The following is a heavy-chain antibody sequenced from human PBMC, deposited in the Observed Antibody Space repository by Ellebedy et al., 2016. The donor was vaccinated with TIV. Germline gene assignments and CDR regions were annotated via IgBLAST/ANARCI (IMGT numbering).Heavy chain of an antibody. CDR1: GYTFTSSG. Sequence: SVKVSXXASGYTFTSSGISWVRQAPGQGLEWMGGIIPIFGTANYAQKFQGRVTITADESTSTAYMELSSLRSEDTAVYYCARGQQLVDRSWFDPWGQGTLVTVSS. J-gene: IGHJ5*02. CDR2: IIPIFGTA. V-gene: IGHV1-69*13. CDR3: ARGQQLVDRSWFDP. D-gene: IGHD6-6*01.